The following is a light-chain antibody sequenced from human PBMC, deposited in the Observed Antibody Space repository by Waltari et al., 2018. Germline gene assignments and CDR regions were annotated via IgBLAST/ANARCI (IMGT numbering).Light chain of an antibody. J-gene: IGKJ1*01. Sequence: EIVLTQSPATLSLSPGERATLSCRASQSVSSYLACYQQKPGQAPRILIYDASNRATGIPARFSGSGSGTDFTLTISSLEPEDFAVYYCQQRSSWPRTFGQGTEVEIK. CDR2: DAS. CDR1: QSVSSY. CDR3: QQRSSWPRT. V-gene: IGKV3-11*01.